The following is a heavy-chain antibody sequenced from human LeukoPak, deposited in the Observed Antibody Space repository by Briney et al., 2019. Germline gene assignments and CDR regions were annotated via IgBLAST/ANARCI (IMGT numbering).Heavy chain of an antibody. D-gene: IGHD3-22*01. CDR2: IQPGDSES. J-gene: IGHJ2*01. CDR3: ARPPIYYDIGVYYFDCYSDL. CDR1: GYNFLNYW. Sequence: GESLKISCKVSGYNFLNYWIAWVRQKPGKGLEWMGIIQPGDSESRYSPSFQGQVNFSVDNSITTAYLQWSNLKASDTAMYYCARPPIYYDIGVYYFDCYSDLGGGGPLVT. V-gene: IGHV5-51*01.